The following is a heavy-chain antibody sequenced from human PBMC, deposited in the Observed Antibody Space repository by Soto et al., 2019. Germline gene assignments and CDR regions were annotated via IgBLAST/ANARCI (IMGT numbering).Heavy chain of an antibody. Sequence: GGSLRLSCAASGFTFSSYSMNWVRQAPGKGLEWVSYISGSSSTIYYADSVKGRFTISRDNAKNSLYLQMNSLRAEDTAVYYCARENDPYYDILTGYLQAFDYWGQGTLVTVSS. CDR3: ARENDPYYDILTGYLQAFDY. J-gene: IGHJ4*02. CDR1: GFTFSSYS. D-gene: IGHD3-9*01. CDR2: ISGSSSTI. V-gene: IGHV3-48*01.